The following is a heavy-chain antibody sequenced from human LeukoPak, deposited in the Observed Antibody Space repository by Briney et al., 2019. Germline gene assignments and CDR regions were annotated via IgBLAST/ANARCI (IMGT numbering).Heavy chain of an antibody. V-gene: IGHV3-23*01. CDR3: AKDIGERDGYKRTYYYYGMDV. Sequence: GGSLRLSCAASGFTFSSYAMSWVRQAPGKGLEWVSAISGSGGSTYYADSVKGRFTISRDNAKNSLYLQMNSLRAEDTTLYYCAKDIGERDGYKRTYYYYGMDVWGQGTTVTVSS. CDR2: ISGSGGST. CDR1: GFTFSSYA. J-gene: IGHJ6*02. D-gene: IGHD5-24*01.